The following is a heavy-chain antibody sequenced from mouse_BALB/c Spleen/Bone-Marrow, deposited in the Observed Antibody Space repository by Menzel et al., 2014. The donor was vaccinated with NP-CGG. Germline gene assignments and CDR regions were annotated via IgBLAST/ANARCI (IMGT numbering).Heavy chain of an antibody. D-gene: IGHD2-10*02. Sequence: DVMLLESGGGLVQPGDSLRLSCATSGFTFSDFYMEWVRQPPGKRLEWIAASRNKAKYYTTEYSASVKGRFIVSRDTSQSVLYLQMNALRAEDTAIYYCARDVGYGNYFVYWGQGTLVTVSA. J-gene: IGHJ3*01. CDR1: GFTFSDFY. V-gene: IGHV7-1*02. CDR3: ARDVGYGNYFVY. CDR2: SRNKAKYYTT.